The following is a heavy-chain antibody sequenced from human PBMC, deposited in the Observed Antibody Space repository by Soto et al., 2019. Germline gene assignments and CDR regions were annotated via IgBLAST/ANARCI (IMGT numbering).Heavy chain of an antibody. CDR1: GGTFSSYT. V-gene: IGHV1-69*08. J-gene: IGHJ6*02. D-gene: IGHD1-1*01. Sequence: QVQLVQSGAEVKKPGSSVKVSCKASGGTFSSYTISWVRQAPGQGLEWMGRIIPILGIANYAQKFQGRVTITADKSTSTAYMERSSLRSEDTGVYYCARDQSNWNDLYYCYGMDVWGQGTTVTVSS. CDR3: ARDQSNWNDLYYCYGMDV. CDR2: IIPILGIA.